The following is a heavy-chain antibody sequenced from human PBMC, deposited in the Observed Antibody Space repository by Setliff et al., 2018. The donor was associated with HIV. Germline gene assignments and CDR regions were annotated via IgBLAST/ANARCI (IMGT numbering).Heavy chain of an antibody. D-gene: IGHD6-13*01. V-gene: IGHV1-8*02. Sequence: GASVKVSCKASGYTFTSYDINWVRQATGQGLEWMGWMNPNSGNTGYAQKFQGRVTTTRNTSISTAYMELSSLRSEDTAVYYCARGSSYSSSWYVFRPQALNDAFDIWAQGTMVTVSS. CDR3: ARGSSYSSSWYVFRPQALNDAFDI. CDR1: GYTFTSYD. J-gene: IGHJ3*02. CDR2: MNPNSGNT.